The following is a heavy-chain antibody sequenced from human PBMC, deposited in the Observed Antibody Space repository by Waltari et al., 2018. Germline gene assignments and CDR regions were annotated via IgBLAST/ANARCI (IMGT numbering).Heavy chain of an antibody. J-gene: IGHJ4*02. CDR2: IKQDGSEK. V-gene: IGHV3-7*01. CDR3: ARRRNYYRPAPFDY. CDR1: GFTCSSDW. Sequence: EVQLVESGGGLVQPGGSRRLSWAASGFTCSSDWLRWGGQAPGKGLEWVANIKQDGSEKYYVDSVKGRFTISRDNAKNSLYLQMNSLRAEDTAVYYCARRRNYYRPAPFDYWGQGTLVTVSS. D-gene: IGHD1-7*01.